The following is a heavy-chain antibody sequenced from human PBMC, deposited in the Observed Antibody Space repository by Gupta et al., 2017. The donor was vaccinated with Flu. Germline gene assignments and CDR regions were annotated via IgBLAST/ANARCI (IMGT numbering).Heavy chain of an antibody. V-gene: IGHV6-1*01. J-gene: IGHJ4*02. D-gene: IGHD1-26*01. Sequence: QVQLQQSGPGLVKPSQNLSLTCALSGDSVSSASAVWHWNRQSPSRGLGCLGRTYERSKLYTDYAVSLKSRVSINSDTSKNQFSLRLNSVPPEDTAVYYCARYYVGNSNFDYWGQGTLFTVSS. CDR3: ARYYVGNSNFDY. CDR2: TYERSKLYT. CDR1: GDSVSSASAV.